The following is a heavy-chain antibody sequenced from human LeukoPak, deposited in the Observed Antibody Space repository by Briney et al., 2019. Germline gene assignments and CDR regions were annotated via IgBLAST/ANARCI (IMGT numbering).Heavy chain of an antibody. J-gene: IGHJ4*02. Sequence: GGSLRLSCAASGFTVSSNYMSWVRQAPGKGLEWVSVIYSGGSTYYADSVKGRFTISRDNSKNTLYLQMNSLRAEDTAVYYCAKDQRHHSSSWYFDYWGQGTLVTVSS. CDR1: GFTVSSNY. D-gene: IGHD6-13*01. V-gene: IGHV3-66*01. CDR2: IYSGGST. CDR3: AKDQRHHSSSWYFDY.